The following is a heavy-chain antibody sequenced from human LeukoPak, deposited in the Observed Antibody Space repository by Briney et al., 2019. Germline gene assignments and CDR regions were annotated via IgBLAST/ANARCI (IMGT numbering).Heavy chain of an antibody. V-gene: IGHV1-3*01. CDR1: GYTFTTYV. J-gene: IGHJ4*02. CDR2: IDPGNGYT. CDR3: ARDRIGVAAAAY. D-gene: IGHD6-13*01. Sequence: GASVKVSCKASGYTFTTYVMHWVRQAPGQRLEWMGWIDPGNGYTKYSQKFQGRVTISRDTSASTAYMELSSLTSEDTAVYYCARDRIGVAAAAYRGQGTLVTVSS.